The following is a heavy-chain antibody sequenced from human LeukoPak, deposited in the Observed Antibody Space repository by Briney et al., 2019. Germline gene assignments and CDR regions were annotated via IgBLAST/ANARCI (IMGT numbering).Heavy chain of an antibody. D-gene: IGHD3-10*01. CDR2: ISGSGGST. J-gene: IGHJ4*02. Sequence: GGSLRLSCAASGFTFSSYAMSWVRQAPGKGLEWVSAISGSGGSTYYADSVKGRFTISRDNSKNTLYLQMNSLGAEDTAVYYCAKDGGYGSGSYYYYFDYWGQGTLVTVSS. V-gene: IGHV3-23*01. CDR3: AKDGGYGSGSYYYYFDY. CDR1: GFTFSSYA.